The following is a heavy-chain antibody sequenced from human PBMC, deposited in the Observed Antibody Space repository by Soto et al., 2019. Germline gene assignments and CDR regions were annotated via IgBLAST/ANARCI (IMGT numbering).Heavy chain of an antibody. J-gene: IGHJ5*02. Sequence: QVQLVQSGAEVKKPGSSVKVSCKASGGTFSSYAISWVRQAPGQGLEWMGGIIPIFGTANYAQKFQGRVTITADKSPSTAYMGLSSLRSEDRAVYYGARVPGVVSVGWGWWFDPWGQGTLVTVSS. V-gene: IGHV1-69*06. CDR2: IIPIFGTA. D-gene: IGHD2-8*02. CDR1: GGTFSSYA. CDR3: ARVPGVVSVGWGWWFDP.